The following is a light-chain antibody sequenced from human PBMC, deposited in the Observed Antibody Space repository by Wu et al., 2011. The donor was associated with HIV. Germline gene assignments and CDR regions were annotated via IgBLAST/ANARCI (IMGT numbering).Light chain of an antibody. J-gene: IGKJ2*01. CDR1: QTVTNTY. V-gene: IGKV3-20*01. CDR3: QHYGSSPYT. CDR2: DTS. Sequence: EIVLTQSPGTLSLSPGERATLSCRASQTVTNTYLAWCQQKSGQAPRLLIYDTSIRATGIPDRFSGSGSETDFTLAISRLEPEDFAVYYCQHYGSSPYTFGLGDPSWRSN.